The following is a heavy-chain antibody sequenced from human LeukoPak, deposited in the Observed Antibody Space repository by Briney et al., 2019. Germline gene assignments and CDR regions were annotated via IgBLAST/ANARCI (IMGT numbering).Heavy chain of an antibody. Sequence: GASVKVSCKASGGTFSSYAISWVRQAPGQGLEWVGGIIPIFGTANYAQKFQGRVTITTDESTSTAYMELSSLRSEDTAVYYCAVVTTGLNWFDPWGQGTLVTVSS. J-gene: IGHJ5*02. CDR3: AVVTTGLNWFDP. CDR1: GGTFSSYA. D-gene: IGHD2-21*02. CDR2: IIPIFGTA. V-gene: IGHV1-69*05.